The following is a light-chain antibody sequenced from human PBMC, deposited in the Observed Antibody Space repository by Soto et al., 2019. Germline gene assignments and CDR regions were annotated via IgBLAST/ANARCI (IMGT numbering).Light chain of an antibody. V-gene: IGKV1-5*03. Sequence: DSQMTQPPSTRSASVGDRVNITCRASQSVTTWLAWYQQKPGKAPKLLIYKASNLESGLPSRFTGSGSGTEFTLPISSLQSDDFATYYCQQYSTYPITFGQGTRLEIK. J-gene: IGKJ5*01. CDR3: QQYSTYPIT. CDR1: QSVTTW. CDR2: KAS.